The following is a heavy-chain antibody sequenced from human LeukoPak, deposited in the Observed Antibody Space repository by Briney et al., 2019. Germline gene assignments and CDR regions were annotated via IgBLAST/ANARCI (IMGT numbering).Heavy chain of an antibody. CDR3: ARERQGRDILTGYDAFDI. CDR1: GFTFSSYE. J-gene: IGHJ3*02. CDR2: ISSSGSTI. Sequence: GGSLRLSCAASGFTFSSYEMNWVRQAPGKGLEWVSYISSSGSTIYYADSVKGRFTISRDNAKNSLYLQMNSLRAEDTAVYYYARERQGRDILTGYDAFDIWGQGTMVTVSS. D-gene: IGHD3-9*01. V-gene: IGHV3-48*03.